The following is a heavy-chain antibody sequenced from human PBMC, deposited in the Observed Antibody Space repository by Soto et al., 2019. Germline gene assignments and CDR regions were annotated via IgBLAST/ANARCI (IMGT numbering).Heavy chain of an antibody. J-gene: IGHJ5*02. Sequence: QVQLQESGPGLVKPSETLSLTCTVSGGSISSYYWSWIGQPPGKGLEWIGYIYYSGSTNYNPSLKSRVTISVDTSKNQFSLKLSSVTAADTAVYYCARHVIQLSTYNWFDPWGQGTLVTVSS. CDR2: IYYSGST. D-gene: IGHD5-18*01. V-gene: IGHV4-59*08. CDR1: GGSISSYY. CDR3: ARHVIQLSTYNWFDP.